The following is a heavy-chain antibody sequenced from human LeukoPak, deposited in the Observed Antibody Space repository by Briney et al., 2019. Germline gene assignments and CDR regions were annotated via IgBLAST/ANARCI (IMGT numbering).Heavy chain of an antibody. Sequence: PGGSLRLSCAASGFTFTNYAMSWVRQAPGKGLEWVSSISSSSSYIYYADSVKGRFTISRDNAKNSLYLQMNSLRAEDTAVYYCAREGSSSWYVDYWGQGTLVTVSS. CDR1: GFTFTNYA. CDR2: ISSSSSYI. J-gene: IGHJ4*02. D-gene: IGHD6-13*01. V-gene: IGHV3-21*01. CDR3: AREGSSSWYVDY.